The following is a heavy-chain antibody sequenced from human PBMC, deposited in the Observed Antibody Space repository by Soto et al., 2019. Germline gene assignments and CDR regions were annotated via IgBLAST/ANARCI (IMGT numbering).Heavy chain of an antibody. CDR2: ITPFKSDT. CDR1: GSTFTVRY. CDR3: ASSPFAGSDAFDI. D-gene: IGHD1-1*01. V-gene: IGHV1-45*02. Sequence: AVKVACKASGSTFTVRYLHCVRQAPGQALEWMGWITPFKSDTNYAQKFQDRVTITRDRSVSTAYMELSNLRSDDTAMYYCASSPFAGSDAFDIWGQGTMVTVSS. J-gene: IGHJ3*02.